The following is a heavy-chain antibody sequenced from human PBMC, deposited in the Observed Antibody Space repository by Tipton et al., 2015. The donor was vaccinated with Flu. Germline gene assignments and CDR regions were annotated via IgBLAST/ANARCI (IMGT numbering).Heavy chain of an antibody. Sequence: TLSLTCAVYGGSFSGYYWSWIRQPPGKGLEWIGEINHSGSTNYNPSLKSRVTISVDTSKNQFSLKLSSVTAADTAVYYCARGGRSGSYDSGLFDPWGQGTLVTVSS. CDR2: INHSGST. V-gene: IGHV4-34*01. J-gene: IGHJ5*02. D-gene: IGHD1-26*01. CDR1: GGSFSGYY. CDR3: ARGGRSGSYDSGLFDP.